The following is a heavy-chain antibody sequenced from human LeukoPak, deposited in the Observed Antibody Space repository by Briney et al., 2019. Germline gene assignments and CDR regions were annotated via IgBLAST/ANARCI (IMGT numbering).Heavy chain of an antibody. CDR1: GFTFSRYA. J-gene: IGHJ4*02. Sequence: GGSLRLSCSASGFTFSRYAMHWVRQAPGKGVEYVSAISSNGGSTYYADSVKGRFTISRDNSKNTLYLQMSSLRAEDTAVYYCVKAALRYFDWSPDYWGQGTLVTVSS. V-gene: IGHV3-64D*06. D-gene: IGHD3-9*01. CDR3: VKAALRYFDWSPDY. CDR2: ISSNGGST.